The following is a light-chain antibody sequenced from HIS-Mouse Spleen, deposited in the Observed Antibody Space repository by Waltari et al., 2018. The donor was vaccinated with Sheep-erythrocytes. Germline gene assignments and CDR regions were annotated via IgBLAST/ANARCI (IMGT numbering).Light chain of an antibody. J-gene: IGKJ1*01. Sequence: TITCRASQSIRSYLNWYQQKPGKAPKLLIYAASRLQSGVPSRFSGSGSGTDFTLTISSLQPEDFATYYCQQSYSTPRTFGQGTKVEIK. CDR2: AAS. V-gene: IGKV1-39*01. CDR3: QQSYSTPRT. CDR1: QSIRSY.